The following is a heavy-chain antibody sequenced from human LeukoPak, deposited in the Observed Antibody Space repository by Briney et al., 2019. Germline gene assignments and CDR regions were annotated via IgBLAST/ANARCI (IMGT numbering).Heavy chain of an antibody. CDR3: ARVVVVPAAIASWFDP. V-gene: IGHV1-69*01. D-gene: IGHD2-2*01. Sequence: AASVKVSCKASGGTFSSYAISWVRQAPGQGLEWMGGIIPIFGTANYAQKFQGRVTITADESTSTAYMELSSLRSEDAAVYYCARVVVVPAAIASWFDPWGQGTLVTVSS. CDR2: IIPIFGTA. J-gene: IGHJ5*02. CDR1: GGTFSSYA.